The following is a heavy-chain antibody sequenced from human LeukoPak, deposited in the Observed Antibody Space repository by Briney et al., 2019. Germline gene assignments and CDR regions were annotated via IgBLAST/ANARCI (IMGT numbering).Heavy chain of an antibody. J-gene: IGHJ3*02. Sequence: SETLSLTCTVSGGSISSGTSCWSWIRQPAGKGLEWIGYVYYSGNTNYNPSLKSRVTISLDTSKNQFSLKLRSVTAADTAVYYCANDTRDAFDIWGQGTMVTVSS. D-gene: IGHD1-1*01. CDR3: ANDTRDAFDI. CDR2: VYYSGNT. V-gene: IGHV4-61*10. CDR1: GGSISSGTSC.